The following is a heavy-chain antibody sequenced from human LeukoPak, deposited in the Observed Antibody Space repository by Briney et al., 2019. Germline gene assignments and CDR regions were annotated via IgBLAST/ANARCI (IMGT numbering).Heavy chain of an antibody. CDR2: TSYSGST. V-gene: IGHV4-39*01. CDR1: GGSISTSSYY. J-gene: IGHJ4*02. CDR3: ARRGSYPHRFDY. D-gene: IGHD3-10*01. Sequence: PSETLSLTCTVSGGSISTSSYYWGWIRQPPGKGLEWIGSTSYSGSTYYNPSLKIRVTISVDTSQNQFSLNLRSVTAADTAMYYCARRGSYPHRFDYWGQGTLVTVSS.